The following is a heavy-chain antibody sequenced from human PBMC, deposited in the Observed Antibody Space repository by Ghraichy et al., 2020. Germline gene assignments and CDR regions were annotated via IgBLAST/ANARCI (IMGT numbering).Heavy chain of an antibody. D-gene: IGHD7-27*01. CDR3: ARDPATTGDPYWYFDL. V-gene: IGHV3-33*01. CDR2: IWYDGSNK. J-gene: IGHJ2*01. Sequence: GGSLRLSCAASGFTFSSYGMHWVRQAPGKGLEWVAVIWYDGSNKYYADSVKGRFTISRDNSKNTLYLQMNSLRAEDTAVYYCARDPATTGDPYWYFDLWGRGTLVTVSS. CDR1: GFTFSSYG.